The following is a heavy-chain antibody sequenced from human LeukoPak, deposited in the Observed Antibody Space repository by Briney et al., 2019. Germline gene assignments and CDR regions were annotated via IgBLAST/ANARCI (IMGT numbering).Heavy chain of an antibody. J-gene: IGHJ4*02. CDR3: ARDQYDTWSRRGNFDS. D-gene: IGHD3/OR15-3a*01. V-gene: IGHV3-7*03. CDR2: IKLDGSEK. CDR1: GFTFGKYW. Sequence: GGSLRLSCVASGFTFGKYWMSGVRQAPGKGLEWVANIKLDGSEKNYVDSVKGRYTISRDNTKNSLYLQMNSLRAEDTAVFYCARDQYDTWSRRGNFDSWGQGTLVIVSS.